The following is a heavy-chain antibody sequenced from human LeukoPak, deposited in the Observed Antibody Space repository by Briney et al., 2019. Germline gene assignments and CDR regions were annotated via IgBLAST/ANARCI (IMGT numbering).Heavy chain of an antibody. CDR3: ARGRLGANDY. CDR1: GFTFNSYS. V-gene: IGHV3-7*01. J-gene: IGHJ4*02. D-gene: IGHD1-26*01. Sequence: GGSLRLSCSASGFTFNSYSMHWVRQAPGKGLEWVANIKQDGSEKYYVDSVKGRFTISRDNAKNSLYLQMNSLRVEDTAVYYCARGRLGANDYWGQGTLVTVSS. CDR2: IKQDGSEK.